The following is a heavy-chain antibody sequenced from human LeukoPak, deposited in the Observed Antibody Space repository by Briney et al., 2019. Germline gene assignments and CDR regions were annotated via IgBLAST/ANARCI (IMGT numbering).Heavy chain of an antibody. CDR3: ARARGSGSYPAFDY. V-gene: IGHV6-1*01. CDR1: GDSLSRNIAA. D-gene: IGHD3-10*01. Sequence: SRGLSLTCALSGDSLSRNIAAWHWVRQSPSRGGEWLGSTYDRSKWYNDSEVSVKSRITLNPDTSKNQFSPQLKHVTTEDTAVYYCARARGSGSYPAFDYWGQGTLVTVSS. J-gene: IGHJ4*02. CDR2: TYDRSKWYN.